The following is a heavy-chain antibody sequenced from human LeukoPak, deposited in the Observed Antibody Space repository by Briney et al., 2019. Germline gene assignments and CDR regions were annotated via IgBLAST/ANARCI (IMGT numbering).Heavy chain of an antibody. V-gene: IGHV4-59*01. CDR1: GGSISSYY. D-gene: IGHD2-15*01. CDR3: ARYYCPAGICYHFDY. J-gene: IGHJ4*02. CDR2: IYYTGST. Sequence: SETLSLTCTVSGGSISSYYWSWIRRPPGKGLEWIGYIYYTGSTNYNPSLKSRVTISVDASKNQFSLKLSSVTAADTAVYYCARYYCPAGICYHFDYWGQGTLVTVSS.